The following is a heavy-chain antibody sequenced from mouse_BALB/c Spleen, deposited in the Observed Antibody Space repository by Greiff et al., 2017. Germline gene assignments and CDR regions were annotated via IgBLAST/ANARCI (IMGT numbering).Heavy chain of an antibody. J-gene: IGHJ1*01. CDR1: GYTFTSYW. V-gene: IGHV1S127*01. Sequence: QVQLQQPGAELVKPGASVKMSCKASGYTFTSYWMHWVKQRPGQGLEWIGTIDPSDSYTSYNQKFKGKATLTVDTSSSTAYMQLSSLTSEDSAVYYCTSITTVVRYFDGWGAGTTVTVSS. CDR3: TSITTVVRYFDG. CDR2: IDPSDSYT. D-gene: IGHD1-1*01.